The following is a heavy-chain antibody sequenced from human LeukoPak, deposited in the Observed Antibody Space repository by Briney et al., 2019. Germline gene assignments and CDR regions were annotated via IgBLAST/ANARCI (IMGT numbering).Heavy chain of an antibody. J-gene: IGHJ4*02. D-gene: IGHD3-10*01. CDR3: ARDYYYGSGSYLK. V-gene: IGHV3-7*01. CDR1: GFTFTNYW. CDR2: IKPDGSEK. Sequence: GGSLRLSCAASGFTFTNYWMSWVRQAPGKGLEWVANIKPDGSEKYYVDSVKGRFTISRDNAKNSLYLQMNSLRAEDTAVYDCARDYYYGSGSYLKWGQGTLVTVSS.